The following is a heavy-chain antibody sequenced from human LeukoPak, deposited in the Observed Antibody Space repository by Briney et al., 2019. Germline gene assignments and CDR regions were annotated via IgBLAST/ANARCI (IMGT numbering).Heavy chain of an antibody. Sequence: SETQSLTCAAHGGSSSGYYWSWIRQPPGKGQERIGEINHSGSTNYNPSLKSRVTISVDTSKNQFSLKLSSVTAADTAVYYCARSDGYNWPIDYWGQGTLVTVSS. CDR2: INHSGST. V-gene: IGHV4-34*01. CDR1: GGSSSGYY. J-gene: IGHJ4*02. CDR3: ARSDGYNWPIDY. D-gene: IGHD5-24*01.